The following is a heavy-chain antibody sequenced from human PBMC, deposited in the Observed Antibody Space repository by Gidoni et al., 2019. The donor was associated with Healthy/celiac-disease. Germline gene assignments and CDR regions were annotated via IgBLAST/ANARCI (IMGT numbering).Heavy chain of an antibody. CDR3: ARDGSLYDSSGYYVSYFQH. V-gene: IGHV3-30-3*01. Sequence: VQLVESGGGVGQPGRSLRLSCAASGFTFSSYATHWVRKAPGKGLECVAVISYDGSNKYYADSVKGRFTISRDNSKTTLYLQMNSLRAEDTAVYYCARDGSLYDSSGYYVSYFQHWGQGTLVTVSS. CDR1: GFTFSSYA. CDR2: ISYDGSNK. D-gene: IGHD3-22*01. J-gene: IGHJ1*01.